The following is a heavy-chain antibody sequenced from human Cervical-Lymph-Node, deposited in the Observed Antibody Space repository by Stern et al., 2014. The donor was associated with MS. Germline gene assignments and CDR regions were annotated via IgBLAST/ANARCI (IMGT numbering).Heavy chain of an antibody. V-gene: IGHV3-9*01. CDR3: TRDGWDY. CDR1: GFNFGGYA. CDR2: ISWNSSRI. D-gene: IGHD5-24*01. Sequence: VHLVESGGGLVQPGRSLRLSCVASGFNFGGYAMHWVRQVPGKDLEWVSGISWNSSRIDYADSVKGRFTISRDNARNSLYLQMNGLRTEDTALYYCTRDGWDYWGQGTRVAVSS. J-gene: IGHJ4*02.